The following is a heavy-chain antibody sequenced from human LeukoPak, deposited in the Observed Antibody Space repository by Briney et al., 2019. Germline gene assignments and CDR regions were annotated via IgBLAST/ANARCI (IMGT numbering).Heavy chain of an antibody. V-gene: IGHV4-39*07. CDR3: ASFDCSGGSCTAGSFDI. CDR2: INHSGST. Sequence: SETLSLTCTVSGGSISSSSYYWGWIRQPPGKGLEWIGEINHSGSTNYNPSLKSRVTISVDTSKNQFSLRLNSVTAADTAVYYCASFDCSGGSCTAGSFDIWGQGTLVTVSS. D-gene: IGHD2-15*01. J-gene: IGHJ3*02. CDR1: GGSISSSSYY.